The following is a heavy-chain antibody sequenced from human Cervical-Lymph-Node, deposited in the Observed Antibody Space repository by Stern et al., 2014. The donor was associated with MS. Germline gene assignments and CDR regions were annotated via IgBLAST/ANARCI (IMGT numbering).Heavy chain of an antibody. CDR1: GYSVSTNY. CDR2: IYSGGST. V-gene: IGHV3-53*01. CDR3: ARDYYDSRGYSH. J-gene: IGHJ4*02. Sequence: EVQLEESGGGLIQPWGSLRLSCAVSGYSVSTNYMSWIRQAPGKGLEWVAVIYSGGSTYHADSVRGRFTISRDNARNTLSLQMDSLRVEDTAVYYCARDYYDSRGYSHWGQGTLVTVSS. D-gene: IGHD3-22*01.